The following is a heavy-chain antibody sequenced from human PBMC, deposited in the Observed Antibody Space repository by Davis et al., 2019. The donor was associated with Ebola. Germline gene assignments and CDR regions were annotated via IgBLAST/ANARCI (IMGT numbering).Heavy chain of an antibody. CDR1: GYTFTGYY. V-gene: IGHV1-69*02. J-gene: IGHJ4*02. CDR2: IIPILGIA. Sequence: SVKVSCKASGYTFTGYYMHWVRQAPGQGLEWMGRIIPILGIANYAQKFQGRVTITADKSTSTAYMELSSLRSEDTAVYYCARSYCSSTSCYAASVFDYWGQGTLVTVSS. CDR3: ARSYCSSTSCYAASVFDY. D-gene: IGHD2-2*01.